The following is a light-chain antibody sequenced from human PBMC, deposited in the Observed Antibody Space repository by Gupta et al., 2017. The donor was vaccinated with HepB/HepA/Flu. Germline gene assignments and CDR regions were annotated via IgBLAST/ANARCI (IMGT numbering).Light chain of an antibody. CDR3: QQGNSFPWT. CDR1: QAIGSW. CDR2: AAS. J-gene: IGKJ1*01. V-gene: IGKV1-12*01. Sequence: DIQMTQSPSSVSASVGDRVTITCRASQAIGSWLAWFQQKPGQAPKLLIYAASSLQSGVPSRFSGSGSGTDFTLTISSLQPEDFATYYCQQGNSFPWTFGQGTKVEI.